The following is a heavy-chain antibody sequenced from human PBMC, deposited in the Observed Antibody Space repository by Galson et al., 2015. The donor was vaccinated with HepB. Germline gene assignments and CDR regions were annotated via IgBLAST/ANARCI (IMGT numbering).Heavy chain of an antibody. Sequence: SETLSLTCAVSGASIRTLDWWSWVRQSPGKRLEWIGQIYHSGDANYNPSFKSRVTMSVDTSKNQFSLKLSSLTAADTAIYYCARDWIRGGASYYFDYWGQGTLVTVSS. J-gene: IGHJ4*02. CDR3: ARDWIRGGASYYFDY. D-gene: IGHD5-24*01. V-gene: IGHV4/OR15-8*01. CDR1: GASIRTLDW. CDR2: IYHSGDA.